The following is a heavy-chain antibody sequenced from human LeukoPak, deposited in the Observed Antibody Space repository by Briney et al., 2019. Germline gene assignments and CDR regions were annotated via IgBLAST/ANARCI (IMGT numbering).Heavy chain of an antibody. J-gene: IGHJ4*02. CDR3: ARGGSSGYIY. CDR2: INHSGST. V-gene: IGHV4-39*07. CDR1: GDSISSNSYY. D-gene: IGHD3-22*01. Sequence: PSETLSLTCTVSGDSISSNSYYWGWIRQPPGKGLEWIGEINHSGSTNYNPSLKSRVTISVDTSKNQFSLKLSSVTAADTAVYYCARGGSSGYIYWGQGTLVTISS.